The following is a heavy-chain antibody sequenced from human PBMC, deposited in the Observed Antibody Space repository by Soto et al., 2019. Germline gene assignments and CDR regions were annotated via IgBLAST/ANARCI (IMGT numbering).Heavy chain of an antibody. CDR2: IYYSGST. D-gene: IGHD2-15*01. Sequence: SETLSLTCTVSGGSISSYYWSWIRQPPGKGLEWIGYIYYSGSTNYNPSLKSRVTISVDTSKNQFSLKLSSVTAADTAVYYCARTRRVVVVAATPHYHYYYMDVWGKGTTVTVSS. V-gene: IGHV4-59*08. CDR3: ARTRRVVVVAATPHYHYYYMDV. J-gene: IGHJ6*03. CDR1: GGSISSYY.